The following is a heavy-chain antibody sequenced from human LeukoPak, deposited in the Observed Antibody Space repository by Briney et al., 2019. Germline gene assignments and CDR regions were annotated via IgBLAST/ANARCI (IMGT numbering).Heavy chain of an antibody. D-gene: IGHD3-3*01. CDR2: IYTSGST. V-gene: IGHV4-61*02. J-gene: IGHJ4*02. CDR1: GGSISSGSYY. Sequence: SQTLSLTCTVSGGSISSGSYYWSWIRQPAGKGLEWIGRIYTSGSTNYNPSLKSRVTISVDTSKNQFSLKLSSVTAADTAVYYCARVEDTIFGAPIDYWGQGTLVTVSS. CDR3: ARVEDTIFGAPIDY.